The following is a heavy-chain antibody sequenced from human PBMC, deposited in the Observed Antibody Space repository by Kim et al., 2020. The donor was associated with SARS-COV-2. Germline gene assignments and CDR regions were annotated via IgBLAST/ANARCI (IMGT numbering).Heavy chain of an antibody. CDR3: AGLFYYYDSSGTDAFDI. J-gene: IGHJ3*02. V-gene: IGHV4-39*01. D-gene: IGHD3-22*01. Sequence: SETLSLTCTVSGGSISSSSYYWGWIRQPPGKGLEWIGSIYYSGSTYYNPSLKSRVTISVDTSKNQFSLKLSSVTAADTAVYYCAGLFYYYDSSGTDAFDIWGQGTMVTVSS. CDR1: GGSISSSSYY. CDR2: IYYSGST.